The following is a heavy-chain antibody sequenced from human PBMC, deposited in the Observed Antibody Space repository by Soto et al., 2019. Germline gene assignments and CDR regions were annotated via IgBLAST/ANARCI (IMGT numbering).Heavy chain of an antibody. CDR2: IYHSGST. J-gene: IGHJ5*02. Sequence: ASETLSLTCAVSGGSISSGGYSWSWIRQPPGKGLEWIGYIYHSGSTYYNPSLKSRVTISVDRSKNQFSLKLSSVTAADTAVYYCARTSSSYNWFDPRGQGTLVTVSS. D-gene: IGHD6-13*01. V-gene: IGHV4-30-2*01. CDR1: GGSISSGGYS. CDR3: ARTSSSYNWFDP.